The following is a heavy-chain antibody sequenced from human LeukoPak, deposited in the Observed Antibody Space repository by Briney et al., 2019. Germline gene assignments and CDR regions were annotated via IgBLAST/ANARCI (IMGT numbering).Heavy chain of an antibody. CDR3: ASGGSLYYFDY. D-gene: IGHD3-10*01. CDR2: IYYSGST. Sequence: PSETLSLTCTVSGGSISSYYWSWIRQPPGKGLEWIGYIYYSGSTNYNPSLKSRVTISVDTSKNQFSLKLSSVTAADTAVYYCASGGSLYYFDYWGQGTLVTVSS. V-gene: IGHV4-59*01. J-gene: IGHJ4*02. CDR1: GGSISSYY.